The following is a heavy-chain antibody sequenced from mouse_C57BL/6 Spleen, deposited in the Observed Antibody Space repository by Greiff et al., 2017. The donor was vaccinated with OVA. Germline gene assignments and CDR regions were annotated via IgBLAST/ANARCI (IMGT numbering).Heavy chain of an antibody. V-gene: IGHV1-53*01. CDR3: ARTAVLVEEVFGY. CDR1: GYTFTSYW. CDR2: INPSNGGT. Sequence: QVQLQQPGTELVKPGASVKLSCKASGYTFTSYWMHWVKQRPGQGLEWIGNINPSNGGTNYNEKFKSKATLTVDKSSSTAYMQLSSLTSEDSAVYSCARTAVLVEEVFGYWGQGTTLTVSS. J-gene: IGHJ2*01. D-gene: IGHD1-1*01.